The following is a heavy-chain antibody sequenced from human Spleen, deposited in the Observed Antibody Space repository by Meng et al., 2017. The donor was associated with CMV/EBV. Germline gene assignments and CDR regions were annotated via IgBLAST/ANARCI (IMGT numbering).Heavy chain of an antibody. D-gene: IGHD3-3*01. CDR1: GGSINSDNW. Sequence: SGGSINSDNWYSWVRQSPGKGLEWIGEIYHSGRTNYNPSLKNRVTISVDKSKNQFSLRLTSVTAADTARYYCTRSTIFGVVPRPFDYWGRGTLVTVSS. V-gene: IGHV4-4*02. CDR3: TRSTIFGVVPRPFDY. CDR2: IYHSGRT. J-gene: IGHJ4*02.